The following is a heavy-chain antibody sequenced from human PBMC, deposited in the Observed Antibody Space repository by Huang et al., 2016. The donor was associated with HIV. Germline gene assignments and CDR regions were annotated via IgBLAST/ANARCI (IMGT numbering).Heavy chain of an antibody. D-gene: IGHD2-2*01. J-gene: IGHJ3*02. CDR2: IYPGDSD. V-gene: IGHV5-51*01. CDR3: ARQGVGDFVVEPTGLGAFDI. CDR1: GYTFNGYW. Sequence: EVQLVQSGAVVKKPGESLKISCKGSGYTFNGYWIGGVRQMPGKGLVWMGIIYPGDSDTSSADKAISTAYLQWSGLKASDTAMYYCARQGVGDFVVEPTGLGAFDIWGQGTMVTVSS.